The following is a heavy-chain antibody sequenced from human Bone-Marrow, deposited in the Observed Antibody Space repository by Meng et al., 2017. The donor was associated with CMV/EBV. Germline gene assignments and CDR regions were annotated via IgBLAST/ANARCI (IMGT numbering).Heavy chain of an antibody. V-gene: IGHV5-51*01. CDR3: ARSPTSLGFFDY. CDR1: GYSFIGYW. J-gene: IGHJ4*02. D-gene: IGHD5-12*01. Sequence: GESLKISCKGSGYSFIGYWIGWVRQMPGKGLEWMGIIHPDDSDTRYSPSFEGQVTISADKSIRTAYLQWNSLKASDTAMYYCARSPTSLGFFDYWGQGTLVTVSS. CDR2: IHPDDSDT.